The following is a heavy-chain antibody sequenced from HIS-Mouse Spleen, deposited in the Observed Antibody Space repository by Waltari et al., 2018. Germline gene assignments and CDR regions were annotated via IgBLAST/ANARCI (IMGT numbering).Heavy chain of an antibody. J-gene: IGHJ6*02. D-gene: IGHD6-6*01. Sequence: EVQLVASGGGLIQHGGSLRLSCAASGLPVSSKHLSWVSQAPGKGLEWVSVIYSGGSTYYADYVKGRFTISRDNSKNTLYLQMNSLRAEDTAVYYCARDTVIAARSYGMDVWGQGTTVTVSS. CDR3: ARDTVIAARSYGMDV. CDR1: GLPVSSKH. CDR2: IYSGGST. V-gene: IGHV3-53*01.